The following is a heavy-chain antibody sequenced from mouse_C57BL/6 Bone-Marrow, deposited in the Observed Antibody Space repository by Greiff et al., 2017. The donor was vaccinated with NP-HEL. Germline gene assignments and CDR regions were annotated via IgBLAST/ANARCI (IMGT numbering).Heavy chain of an antibody. J-gene: IGHJ4*01. Sequence: EVKLMESGGGLVKPGGSLKLSCAASGFTFSDYGMAWVRQTPRQGLEWVAFISNLAYSIYYADTVTGRFTISGENASNTLYLHLSSLRSEDTAVYYCARQPGAMDYWGQGTSVTVSS. CDR1: GFTFSDYG. CDR3: ARQPGAMDY. CDR2: ISNLAYSI. V-gene: IGHV5-15*01.